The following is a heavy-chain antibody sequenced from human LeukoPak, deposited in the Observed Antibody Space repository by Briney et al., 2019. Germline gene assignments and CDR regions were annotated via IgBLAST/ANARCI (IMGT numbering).Heavy chain of an antibody. CDR3: ASRGSSGWYGAFDI. V-gene: IGHV3-7*01. J-gene: IGHJ3*02. CDR1: GFTFNTYW. CDR2: INQDGSET. Sequence: PGGSLRLSCAASGFTFNTYWMTWVRQALGKGLEWVANINQDGSETHYVDSVTGRFTISRDNAKNSLYLQMSSLRAEDTAVYYCASRGSSGWYGAFDIWGQGTMVTVSS. D-gene: IGHD6-19*01.